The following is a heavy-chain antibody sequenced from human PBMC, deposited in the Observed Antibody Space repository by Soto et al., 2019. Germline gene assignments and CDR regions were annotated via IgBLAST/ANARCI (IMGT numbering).Heavy chain of an antibody. J-gene: IGHJ4*02. CDR3: ARALAGNDYFDY. D-gene: IGHD6-19*01. V-gene: IGHV1-2*02. CDR2: INPESGDT. Sequence: ASVKVSCKASGYTLTGYYMNGVRQAPGKGLEWRGWINPESGDTNYAQKFQGRVTMTMDTSISTAYMELSRLRSDDTAVYYCARALAGNDYFDYWGQGTLVTVSS. CDR1: GYTLTGYY.